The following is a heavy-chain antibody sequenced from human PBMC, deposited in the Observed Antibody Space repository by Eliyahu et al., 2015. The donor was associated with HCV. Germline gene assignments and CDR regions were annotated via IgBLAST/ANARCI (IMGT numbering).Heavy chain of an antibody. Sequence: VQLVQSGAEVKKPGASVKVSCXASGXXFTSYYXHWVRQAPGQGXEWMGIINPSGGSTSYAQKFQGRVTMTRDTSTSTVYMELSSLRSEDTAVYYCASAYYGSGSVDPWGQGTLVTVSS. CDR3: ASAYYGSGSVDP. J-gene: IGHJ5*02. CDR2: INPSGGST. V-gene: IGHV1-46*03. D-gene: IGHD3-10*01. CDR1: GXXFTSYY.